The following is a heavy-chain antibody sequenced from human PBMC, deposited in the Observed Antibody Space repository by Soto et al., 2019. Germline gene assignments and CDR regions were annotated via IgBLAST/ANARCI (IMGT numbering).Heavy chain of an antibody. CDR3: AKATRAGAATLNRDY. J-gene: IGHJ4*02. CDR1: GFTFSIYA. CDR2: ISGSGGST. D-gene: IGHD6-13*01. Sequence: EVQLLESGGGLVQPGGSLRLSCAAAGFTFSIYAMSWVRQAPGKGLEWVSAISGSGGSTYYEDSVKGRFTISRDNSKNPLYLQMNSLRADDTAVYYCAKATRAGAATLNRDYWGQGTLVTVSS. V-gene: IGHV3-23*01.